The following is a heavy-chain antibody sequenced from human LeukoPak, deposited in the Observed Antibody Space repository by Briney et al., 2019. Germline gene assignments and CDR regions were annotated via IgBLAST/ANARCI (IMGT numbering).Heavy chain of an antibody. J-gene: IGHJ6*04. Sequence: PGGSLRLSCAVSGFIFSSYAMSWVRQAPGKGLEWVSAISGSGGSTYYADSVKCRFTISRDNSKNTLYLQMHSLTAEDTAVYYCAKGAAAAGERLYYYYGMDVWGKGTTLTVSS. CDR1: GFIFSSYA. V-gene: IGHV3-23*01. CDR3: AKGAAAAGERLYYYYGMDV. CDR2: ISGSGGST. D-gene: IGHD6-13*01.